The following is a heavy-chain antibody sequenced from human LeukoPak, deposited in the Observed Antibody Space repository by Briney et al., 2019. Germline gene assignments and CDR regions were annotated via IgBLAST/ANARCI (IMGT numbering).Heavy chain of an antibody. CDR2: ISAYNGNT. J-gene: IGHJ4*02. Sequence: GASVKVSCKASGYTFTSYGISWVRQAPGQGLEWMGWISAYNGNTNYAQKLQGRVTMTTDTSTSTAYMELRSLKSDDTAVYYCASIGPNGGWYYFDYWGQGTLVTVSS. D-gene: IGHD6-19*01. V-gene: IGHV1-18*01. CDR3: ASIGPNGGWYYFDY. CDR1: GYTFTSYG.